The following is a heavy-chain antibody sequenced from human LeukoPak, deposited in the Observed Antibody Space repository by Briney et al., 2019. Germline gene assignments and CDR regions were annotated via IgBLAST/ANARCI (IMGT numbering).Heavy chain of an antibody. V-gene: IGHV4-34*01. CDR3: ARQSGLPGY. J-gene: IGHJ4*02. Sequence: PSETLSLTCAVYGGSFSGYYWSWIRQPPGKGLEWIGEINHSGSTNYNPSLKSRVTISVDTSKNQFSLKLSSVTAADTAVYYCARQSGLPGYWGQGTLVTVSS. CDR2: INHSGST. D-gene: IGHD2-21*02. CDR1: GGSFSGYY.